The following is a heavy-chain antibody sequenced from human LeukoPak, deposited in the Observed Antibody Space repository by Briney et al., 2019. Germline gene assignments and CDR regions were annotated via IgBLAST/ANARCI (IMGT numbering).Heavy chain of an antibody. V-gene: IGHV4-59*08. CDR2: IYYSGST. CDR1: GGSISSYY. CDR3: ARLLYGGNSGFDY. Sequence: SETLSLTCTVSGGSISSYYWCWIRQPPGKGLEWIGYIYYSGSTNYNPSLKSRVTISVDTSKNQLSLKLSSVTAADTAVYYCARLLYGGNSGFDYWGQGTLVTVSS. D-gene: IGHD4-23*01. J-gene: IGHJ4*02.